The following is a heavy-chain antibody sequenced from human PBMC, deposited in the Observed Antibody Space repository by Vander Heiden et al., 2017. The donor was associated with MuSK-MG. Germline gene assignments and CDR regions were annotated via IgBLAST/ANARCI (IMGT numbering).Heavy chain of an antibody. CDR2: IYPGDSAT. D-gene: IGHD6-19*01. CDR3: ARHRTAGAGTDNCFDY. CDR1: GYSFTSYW. J-gene: IGHJ4*02. V-gene: IGHV5-51*01. Sequence: EVQPVQSGAEEKKPGELLKITCQGSGYSFTSYWSRRVRQMPGKGLEWMGIIYPGDSATRHSPSFQGQVTISADKSISTADLKWSSMKASDTAMYYCARHRTAGAGTDNCFDYWGQGTLVTVSS.